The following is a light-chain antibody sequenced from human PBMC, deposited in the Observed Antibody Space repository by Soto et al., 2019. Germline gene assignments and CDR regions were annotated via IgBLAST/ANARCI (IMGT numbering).Light chain of an antibody. CDR1: QSVSTSY. Sequence: EIVLTQSPGTLSLSPGERATLSCRASQSVSTSYLAWYQQKPSQAPRLLIYGASSRATGIPDRFSGNGSGADFTLTISRLEPEDFAVYYCQQYGSVPLTFGGGTKVEIK. V-gene: IGKV3-20*01. CDR2: GAS. CDR3: QQYGSVPLT. J-gene: IGKJ4*01.